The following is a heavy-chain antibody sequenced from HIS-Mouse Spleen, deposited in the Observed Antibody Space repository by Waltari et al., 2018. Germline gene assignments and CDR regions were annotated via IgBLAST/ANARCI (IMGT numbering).Heavy chain of an antibody. CDR1: GGSISSSSYY. CDR3: AREIPYSSSWYDWYFDL. CDR2: IYYSGST. D-gene: IGHD6-13*01. Sequence: QLQLQESGPGLVKPSETLSLTCTVSGGSISSSSYYWGWIRQAPGKGLEWIGCIYYSGSTYYTPSLKSRVTISVDTSKSQFSLKLSSVTAADTAVYYCAREIPYSSSWYDWYFDLWGRGTLVTVSS. J-gene: IGHJ2*01. V-gene: IGHV4-39*07.